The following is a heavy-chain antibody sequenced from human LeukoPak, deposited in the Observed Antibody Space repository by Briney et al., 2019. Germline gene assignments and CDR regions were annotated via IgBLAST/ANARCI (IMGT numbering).Heavy chain of an antibody. CDR1: GFTFSSYA. CDR2: ISSNGDDT. Sequence: GGSLRLSCAASGFTFSSYAMNWIRQAPGKGLEWVTIISSNGDDTYYADSVKGRFTISRDNSKNTLYLQMNSLRVEDTAMYYCAKEEGVIITRTGYWGQGILVTVSS. J-gene: IGHJ4*02. V-gene: IGHV3-23*01. D-gene: IGHD3-22*01. CDR3: AKEEGVIITRTGY.